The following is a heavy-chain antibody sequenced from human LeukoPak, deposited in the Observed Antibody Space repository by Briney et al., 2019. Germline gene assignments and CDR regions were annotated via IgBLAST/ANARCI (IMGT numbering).Heavy chain of an antibody. J-gene: IGHJ4*02. CDR2: ISSSSSYI. CDR1: GFTFSSYS. Sequence: PGGSLRLSCAASGFTFSSYSMNWVRQAPGKGLEWVSSISSSSSYIYYADSVKGRFTISRDNAKNSLYLQMNSLRAEDTAVYYCAGVADYGDYVDYWGQGTLVTVSS. CDR3: AGVADYGDYVDY. D-gene: IGHD4-17*01. V-gene: IGHV3-21*01.